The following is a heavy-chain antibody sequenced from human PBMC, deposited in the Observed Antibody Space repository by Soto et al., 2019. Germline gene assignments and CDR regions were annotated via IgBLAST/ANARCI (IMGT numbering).Heavy chain of an antibody. J-gene: IGHJ3*02. CDR2: VNNDGSGT. CDR3: TRGGFVHGFDM. CDR1: GFTFSSYW. V-gene: IGHV3-74*01. Sequence: EVQVVESGGGLVQPGGSLRLSCATSGFTFSSYWMHWVRQAPGKGLVWVSRVNNDGSGTIYADSVKGRFTISRDNAKNTVYLEMNRLRAEDTALYFWTRGGFVHGFDMWGQGTRVTVSS. D-gene: IGHD2-21*01.